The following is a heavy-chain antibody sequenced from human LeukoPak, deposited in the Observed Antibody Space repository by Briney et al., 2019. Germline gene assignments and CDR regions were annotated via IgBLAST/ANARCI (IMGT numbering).Heavy chain of an antibody. D-gene: IGHD3-10*01. CDR2: IYSGGST. J-gene: IGHJ4*02. Sequence: GGSLRLSCAASGFTVSSNYMSWVRQAPGKGLEWVSVIYSGGSTYYADSVKGRFTISRDNSKNTLYLQMNSLRAEDTAVYYCAKDPGRNYYGSGGIGGLFDYWGQGTLVTVSS. CDR1: GFTVSSNY. V-gene: IGHV3-53*01. CDR3: AKDPGRNYYGSGGIGGLFDY.